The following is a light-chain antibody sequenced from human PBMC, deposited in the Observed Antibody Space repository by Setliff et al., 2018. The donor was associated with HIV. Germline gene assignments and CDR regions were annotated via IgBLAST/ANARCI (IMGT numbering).Light chain of an antibody. J-gene: IGLJ1*01. V-gene: IGLV2-23*01. Sequence: QSALTQPASVSGSPGQSITISCTGTSGDVGRYNPLSWYQQQPGKPPKLMIYQASKRPSGVSNRFSGSKSGNTASLTISGLQAEDEADYYCCSNTGSNTYVFGTGTKVTV. CDR2: QAS. CDR1: SGDVGRYNP. CDR3: CSNTGSNTYV.